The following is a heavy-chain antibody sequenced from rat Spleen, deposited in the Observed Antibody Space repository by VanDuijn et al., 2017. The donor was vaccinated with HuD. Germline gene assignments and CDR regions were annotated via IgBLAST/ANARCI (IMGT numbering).Heavy chain of an antibody. J-gene: IGHJ4*01. D-gene: IGHD1-4*01. CDR3: ARPDGYTYVMGA. CDR2: IRYDGDNT. V-gene: IGHV5-29*01. CDR1: GFTFSDYY. Sequence: EVQLVESDGGLVQPGRSLKLSCAASGFTFSDYYMAWVRQAPTKGLEWVATIRYDGDNTFYRDSVKGRFTISRDNAKSTLYLQMNSLRSEDTATYYCARPDGYTYVMGAWGQGASVTVSS.